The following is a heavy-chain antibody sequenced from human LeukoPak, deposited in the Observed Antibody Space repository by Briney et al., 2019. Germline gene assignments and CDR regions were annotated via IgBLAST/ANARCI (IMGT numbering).Heavy chain of an antibody. Sequence: PSETLSLTCAVYGGSFSGYYWSWIRQPPGKGLEWVGEINHSGSTNYNPSLKSRVTISVDTSKNQFSLKLSSVTAADTAVYYCARGIWRGYSYGSFHWFDPWGQGTLVTVSS. CDR3: ARGIWRGYSYGSFHWFDP. CDR2: INHSGST. V-gene: IGHV4-34*01. CDR1: GGSFSGYY. D-gene: IGHD5-18*01. J-gene: IGHJ5*02.